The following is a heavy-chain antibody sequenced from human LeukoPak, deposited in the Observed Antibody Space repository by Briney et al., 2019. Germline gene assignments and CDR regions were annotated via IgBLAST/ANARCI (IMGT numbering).Heavy chain of an antibody. CDR1: GDSISSSNYY. CDR3: ARYSRSTGFDS. Sequence: SETLSLTCTVSGDSISSSNYYWPWVRQPPGKGLEWIVTIHHSGTTYYSPSLKSRVTISADTPNNQFSLKLTFVSAADTAVYYCARYSRSTGFDSWGQGTQVTVSS. CDR2: IHHSGTT. V-gene: IGHV4-39*01. D-gene: IGHD4-11*01. J-gene: IGHJ4*02.